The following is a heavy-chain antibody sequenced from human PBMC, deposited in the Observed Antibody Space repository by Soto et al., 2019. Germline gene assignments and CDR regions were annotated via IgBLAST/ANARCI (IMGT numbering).Heavy chain of an antibody. V-gene: IGHV3-43*01. CDR1: GFTFDDHT. CDR3: AKEKDRIFDY. CDR2: ITWDAGSA. Sequence: AWGSLRLSCACSGFTFDDHTMHWVRQAPGKGLEWVSLITWDAGSAFYADSVRGRFTISRDNSKNSLYLQMNSLRTEDSALYYCAKEKDRIFDYWGRGTPVTVSS. J-gene: IGHJ4*02.